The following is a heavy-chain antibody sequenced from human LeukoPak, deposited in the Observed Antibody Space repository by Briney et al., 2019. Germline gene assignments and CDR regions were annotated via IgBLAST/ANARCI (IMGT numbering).Heavy chain of an antibody. J-gene: IGHJ4*02. D-gene: IGHD3-9*01. CDR2: IRSKANSYAT. Sequence: GGSLRLSCAASGFTFSGPPMHCVRQASGKGLEWVGRIRSKANSYATTYAASVKGRFTISRDDSKNTAYLQMNSLKTEDTAVYYCASPYYDILTGYYGHWGQGTLVTVSS. CDR1: GFTFSGPP. V-gene: IGHV3-73*01. CDR3: ASPYYDILTGYYGH.